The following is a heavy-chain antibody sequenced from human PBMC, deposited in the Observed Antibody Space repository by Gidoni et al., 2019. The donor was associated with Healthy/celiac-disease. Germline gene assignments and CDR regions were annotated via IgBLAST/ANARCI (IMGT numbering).Heavy chain of an antibody. D-gene: IGHD5-18*01. CDR3: AKEERIQLWFSPYYDYGMDV. J-gene: IGHJ6*02. Sequence: EVQLLESGGGLVQPGGSLRLSCAASGFTFSSYAMSWVRQAPGKGVELVSAISGSGGSTYYADSVKGRFTISRDNSKNTLYLQMNSLRAEDTAVYYCAKEERIQLWFSPYYDYGMDVWGQGTTVTVSS. CDR1: GFTFSSYA. V-gene: IGHV3-23*01. CDR2: ISGSGGST.